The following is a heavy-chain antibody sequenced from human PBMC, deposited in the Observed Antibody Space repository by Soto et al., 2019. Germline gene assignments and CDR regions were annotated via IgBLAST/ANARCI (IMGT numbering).Heavy chain of an antibody. J-gene: IGHJ6*02. Sequence: GGSLRLSCAASGFIFRSYSLNWVRQVPGKGLEWLSYISSSSRITYYADSVKGRFTVSRDNAKNSLYLQMNSLRDEDTAVYYCARDQDVVVAPGAYGMDVWGQGTTVTVSS. CDR2: ISSSSRIT. CDR3: ARDQDVVVAPGAYGMDV. CDR1: GFIFRSYS. D-gene: IGHD2-2*01. V-gene: IGHV3-48*02.